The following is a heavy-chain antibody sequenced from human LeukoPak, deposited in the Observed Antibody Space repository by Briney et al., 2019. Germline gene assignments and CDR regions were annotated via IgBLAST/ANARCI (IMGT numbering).Heavy chain of an antibody. D-gene: IGHD3-10*01. Sequence: PGGSLRLSCAASGFTFSDYYMRWIRQAPGKGLEWVSYISSSGRSIYYADSVKGRFTISRDNSKNTLYLQMNSLRAEDTAVYYCAKEFRFEWPLLDIWGQGTMVTVSS. V-gene: IGHV3-11*01. CDR2: ISSSGRSI. CDR3: AKEFRFEWPLLDI. CDR1: GFTFSDYY. J-gene: IGHJ3*02.